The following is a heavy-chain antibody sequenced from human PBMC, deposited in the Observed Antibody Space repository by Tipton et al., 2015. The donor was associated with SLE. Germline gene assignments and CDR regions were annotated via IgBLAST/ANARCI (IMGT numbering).Heavy chain of an antibody. Sequence: LRLSCSIYGGSFGGYYWSWIRQPPGKGLEWIGEINHGGSTNYNPSLKSRVTISVDTSTNRLSLQLSSVTATDTALYYCARLISAYDCNFDYWGQGTLVTVSS. CDR1: GGSFGGYY. D-gene: IGHD5-12*01. CDR2: INHGGST. V-gene: IGHV4-34*01. CDR3: ARLISAYDCNFDY. J-gene: IGHJ4*02.